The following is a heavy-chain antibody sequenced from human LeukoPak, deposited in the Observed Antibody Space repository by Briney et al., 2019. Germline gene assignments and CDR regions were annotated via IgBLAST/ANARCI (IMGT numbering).Heavy chain of an antibody. D-gene: IGHD3-22*01. CDR3: ARGQRDLYYYDSSGYYYFDY. CDR2: IYYSGST. J-gene: IGHJ4*02. CDR1: GGSISSYY. Sequence: SETLSLTCTVSGGSISSYYWSWIRQPPGKGLEWIGYIYYSGSTNYNPSLKSRVTISVDTSKNQFSLKLSSVTAADTAVYYCARGQRDLYYYDSSGYYYFDYWGQGTLVTVSS. V-gene: IGHV4-59*01.